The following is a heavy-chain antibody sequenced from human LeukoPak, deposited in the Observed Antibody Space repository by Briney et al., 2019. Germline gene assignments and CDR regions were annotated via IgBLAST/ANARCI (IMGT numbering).Heavy chain of an antibody. CDR3: TRDTGTTGEVKFDP. J-gene: IGHJ5*02. CDR2: IYTSGST. CDR1: GNSFGDYY. V-gene: IGHV4-4*07. D-gene: IGHD4-17*01. Sequence: SETLSLTCTVSGNSFGDYYWSWIRQPAGKGLEWIGCIYTSGSTTYNPSLKSRVTMSVDTSKSQFSLNLMSVTAADTAVYYCTRDTGTTGEVKFDPWGQGTLVTVSS.